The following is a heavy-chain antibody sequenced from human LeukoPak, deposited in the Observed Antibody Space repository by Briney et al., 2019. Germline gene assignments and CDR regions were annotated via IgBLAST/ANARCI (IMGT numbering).Heavy chain of an antibody. D-gene: IGHD1-26*01. Sequence: VASVKISCKVSGYTFTDYYMHWVQQAPGKGLEWMGLVDPEDGETIYAEKFQGRVTITADTSTDTAYMELSSLRSEDTAVYYCATLHIVGATTGSDYWGQGTLVTVSS. CDR1: GYTFTDYY. CDR2: VDPEDGET. J-gene: IGHJ4*02. V-gene: IGHV1-69-2*01. CDR3: ATLHIVGATTGSDY.